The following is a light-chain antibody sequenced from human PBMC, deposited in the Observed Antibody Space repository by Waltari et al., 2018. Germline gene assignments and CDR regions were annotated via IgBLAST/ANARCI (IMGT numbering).Light chain of an antibody. Sequence: QSVLTQPPSASGPPGQRVTISCSGRSSNIGSTTVNWYQQLPGTAPKLLIYSNNQRPSGVPDRFSGSKSGTSASLAISGLQSEDEADYYCAAWDDSLNGFYVFGTGTKVTVL. CDR1: SSNIGSTT. V-gene: IGLV1-44*01. J-gene: IGLJ1*01. CDR2: SNN. CDR3: AAWDDSLNGFYV.